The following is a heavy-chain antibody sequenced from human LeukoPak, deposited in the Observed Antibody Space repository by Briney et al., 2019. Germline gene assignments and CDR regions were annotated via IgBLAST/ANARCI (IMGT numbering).Heavy chain of an antibody. CDR2: VKKDDTYR. D-gene: IGHD3-3*02. V-gene: IGHV3-74*01. Sequence: GGSLRLSCAASGFIFSRRWMHWVRQAPGEGLECVARVKKDDTYRDYADSVKGRFTISRDNAKNTLYLQMNSLRVEDTARYYCVRDDDIYGFDYWGQGTVVTVSS. J-gene: IGHJ4*02. CDR1: GFIFSRRW. CDR3: VRDDDIYGFDY.